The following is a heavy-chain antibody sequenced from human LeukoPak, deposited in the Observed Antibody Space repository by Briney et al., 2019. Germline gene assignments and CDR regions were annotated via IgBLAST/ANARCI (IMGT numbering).Heavy chain of an antibody. V-gene: IGHV3-23*01. CDR2: VFGSGGNT. D-gene: IGHD3-10*01. CDR1: GFTFSRYA. CDR3: AKGALGTFYSHFDS. Sequence: PGASLRLSCAASGFTFSRYALNWVRQAPGKGLEWVSAVFGSGGNTYYADSVKGRFTISRENSNNTLYLQMSSLRAEDAAIYYCAKGALGTFYSHFDSWGQGTLVTVSS. J-gene: IGHJ4*02.